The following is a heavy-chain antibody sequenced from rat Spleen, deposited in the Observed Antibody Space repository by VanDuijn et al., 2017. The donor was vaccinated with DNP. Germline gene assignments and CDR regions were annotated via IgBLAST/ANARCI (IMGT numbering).Heavy chain of an antibody. J-gene: IGHJ2*01. V-gene: IGHV5-20*01. CDR1: GFTFSDYY. D-gene: IGHD1-11*01. CDR2: ITYDGVGT. Sequence: EVQLVESGGGLVQPKGSLKLSCAGSGFTFSDYYMAWVRQAPTKGLEWVASITYDGVGTYYRDSVKGRFTISRDIAKSSLYLQMNSLRSEDTATYYCSTGRGGPDYWGQGVMVTVSS. CDR3: STGRGGPDY.